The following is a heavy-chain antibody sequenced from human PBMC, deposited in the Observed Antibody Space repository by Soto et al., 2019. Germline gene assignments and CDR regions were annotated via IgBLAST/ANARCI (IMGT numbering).Heavy chain of an antibody. D-gene: IGHD5-12*01. CDR3: ARNRGSRRTSDY. V-gene: IGHV4-34*01. Sequence: SETLSLTCAVYGGPFSGYYWSWIRQPPGKGLEWIGEINHSGSTNYNPSLKSRVTISVDTSKNQFSLKLSSVTAADTAVYYCARNRGSRRTSDYWGQGTLVTVSS. CDR1: GGPFSGYY. CDR2: INHSGST. J-gene: IGHJ4*02.